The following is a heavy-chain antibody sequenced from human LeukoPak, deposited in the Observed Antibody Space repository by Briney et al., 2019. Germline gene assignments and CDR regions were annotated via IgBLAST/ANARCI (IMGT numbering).Heavy chain of an antibody. CDR2: IIPIFGRT. Sequence: ASVKVSCKASGGTFSSYAISWVRQAPGQGLEWMGGIIPIFGRTNYAQKFQGRVTLTADESTSTAYMELSSLRSEDTAVYYCARDLWPRKYYFDYWGQGTLVTVSS. V-gene: IGHV1-69*13. J-gene: IGHJ4*02. CDR1: GGTFSSYA. D-gene: IGHD2-21*01. CDR3: ARDLWPRKYYFDY.